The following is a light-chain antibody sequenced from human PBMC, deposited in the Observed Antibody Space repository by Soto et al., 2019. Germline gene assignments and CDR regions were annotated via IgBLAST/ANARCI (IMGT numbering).Light chain of an antibody. V-gene: IGKV1-12*01. J-gene: IGKJ4*01. CDR2: GAS. CDR3: QQAHNFPLT. Sequence: DIQMTQSPSSVSASVRDRVTITCRASQDIGTWLAWYQRKPGKAPKLLIYGASSLQSRVPSRFSGSGSGTDFTLTISSLQPEDFATYYCQQAHNFPLTFGGGTKVESK. CDR1: QDIGTW.